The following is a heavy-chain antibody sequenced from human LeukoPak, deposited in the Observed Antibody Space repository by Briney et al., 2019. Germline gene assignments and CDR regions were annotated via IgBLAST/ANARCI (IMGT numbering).Heavy chain of an antibody. Sequence: PGGSLRLSCESSGFTFTNHAMHWVRQAPGKGLEWVSSISGSGEMRQYADSVKGRFTISRDNSKNTLYLQMNSLRAEDTAVYYCAKDSDGDYVRPSAFDIWGQGTMVTVSS. J-gene: IGHJ3*02. CDR3: AKDSDGDYVRPSAFDI. D-gene: IGHD4-17*01. V-gene: IGHV3-23*01. CDR1: GFTFTNHA. CDR2: ISGSGEMR.